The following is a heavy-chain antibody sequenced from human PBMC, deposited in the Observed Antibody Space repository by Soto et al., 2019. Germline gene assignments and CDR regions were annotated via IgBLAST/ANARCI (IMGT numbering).Heavy chain of an antibody. Sequence: GGSLRLSRAASGFTFSSYSMNWVRQAPGKGLEWVSSISSSSSYIYYADSVKGRFTISRDNAKNSLYLQMNSLRAEDTAVYYCARDRGQQLVKARYYYYGMDVWGQGTTVTVSS. V-gene: IGHV3-21*01. J-gene: IGHJ6*02. CDR3: ARDRGQQLVKARYYYYGMDV. CDR1: GFTFSSYS. D-gene: IGHD6-13*01. CDR2: ISSSSSYI.